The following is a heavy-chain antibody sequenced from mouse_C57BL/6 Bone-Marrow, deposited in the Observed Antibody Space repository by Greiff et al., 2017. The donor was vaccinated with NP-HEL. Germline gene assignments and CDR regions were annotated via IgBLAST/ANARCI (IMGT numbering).Heavy chain of an antibody. J-gene: IGHJ4*01. V-gene: IGHV5-16*01. CDR2: INYDGSST. Sequence: EVKLMESEGGLVQPGSSMKLSCTASGFTFSDYYMAWVRQVPEKGLEWVANINYDGSSTYYLDSLKSRFIISRDNAKNILYLQMPSLKSEDTATYYCAREGGLRRRTYAMDYWGQGTSVTVSS. CDR3: AREGGLRRRTYAMDY. CDR1: GFTFSDYY. D-gene: IGHD2-4*01.